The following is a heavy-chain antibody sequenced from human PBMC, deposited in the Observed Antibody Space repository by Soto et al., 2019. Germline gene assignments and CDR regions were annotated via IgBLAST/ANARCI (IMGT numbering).Heavy chain of an antibody. CDR3: AKDRAPRHIVVVVAATGPFDY. CDR2: ISGSGGST. D-gene: IGHD2-15*01. J-gene: IGHJ4*02. CDR1: GFTFSSYA. Sequence: PGGSLRLSCEASGFTFSSYAMSWVRQAPGKGPEWVSAISGSGGSTYYADSVKGRFTISRDNSKNTLYLQMNSLRAEDTAVYYCAKDRAPRHIVVVVAATGPFDYWGQGTLVTVSS. V-gene: IGHV3-23*01.